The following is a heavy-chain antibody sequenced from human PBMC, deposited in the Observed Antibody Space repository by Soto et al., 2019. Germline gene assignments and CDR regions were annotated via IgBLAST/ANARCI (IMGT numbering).Heavy chain of an antibody. CDR3: AKDTGFSVVVILGYFDY. D-gene: IGHD3-22*01. CDR1: GFTFSSYG. J-gene: IGHJ4*02. Sequence: LRLSCAASGFTFSSYGMHWVRQAPGKGLEWVAVISYDGSNKYYADSVKGRFTISRDNSKNALYLQMNSLRAEDTAVYYCAKDTGFSVVVILGYFDYWGQGTLVTVSS. CDR2: ISYDGSNK. V-gene: IGHV3-30*18.